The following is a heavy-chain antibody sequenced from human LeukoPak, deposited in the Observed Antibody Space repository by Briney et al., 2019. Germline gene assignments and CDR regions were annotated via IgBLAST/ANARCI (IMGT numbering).Heavy chain of an antibody. D-gene: IGHD3-16*01. CDR2: VYYSGST. CDR1: GGSISSYF. V-gene: IGHV4-59*01. J-gene: IGHJ3*02. Sequence: SETLSLTCTVSGGSISSYFWSWIRQPPGKGLEWIGYVYYSGSTNYNPSLKSRVTISVDTSKKQFSLKLSSATAADTAVYYCARVLDLSKRGLDAFDIWGQGTMVAVSS. CDR3: ARVLDLSKRGLDAFDI.